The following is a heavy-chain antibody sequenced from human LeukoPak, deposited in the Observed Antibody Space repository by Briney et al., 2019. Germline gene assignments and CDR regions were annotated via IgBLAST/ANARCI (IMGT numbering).Heavy chain of an antibody. V-gene: IGHV4-34*01. Sequence: PSETLSLTCAVYGGSSSGYYWSWIRQPPGKGLEWIGEINHSGSTNYNPSLKSRVTISVDTSKNQFSLKLSSVTAADTAVYYCARALLTGYSSSWYVGSYNWFDPWGQGTLVTVSS. D-gene: IGHD6-13*01. CDR1: GGSSSGYY. CDR3: ARALLTGYSSSWYVGSYNWFDP. CDR2: INHSGST. J-gene: IGHJ5*02.